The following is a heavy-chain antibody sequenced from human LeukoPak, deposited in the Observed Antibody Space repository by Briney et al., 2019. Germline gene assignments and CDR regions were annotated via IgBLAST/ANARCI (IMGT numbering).Heavy chain of an antibody. J-gene: IGHJ5*02. CDR3: ARPKGIAAADSFDP. CDR2: INPNSGGT. D-gene: IGHD6-13*01. V-gene: IGHV1-2*02. Sequence: GASVKVSCKASGYTFTGYYMHWVRQAPGQGLEWMGWINPNSGGTNYAQKFQGRVTMTRDRSISTAYMELSRLRSDDTAVYYCARPKGIAAADSFDPWGQGTLVTVSS. CDR1: GYTFTGYY.